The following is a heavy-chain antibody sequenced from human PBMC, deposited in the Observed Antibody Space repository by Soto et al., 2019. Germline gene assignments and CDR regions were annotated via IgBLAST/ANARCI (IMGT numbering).Heavy chain of an antibody. V-gene: IGHV4-39*01. CDR3: ARHVSQIVDYGSGSIPGAEYPDY. Sequence: SETLSLTCTVSGGSISSSSYYWGWIRQPPGKGLEWIGSIYYSGSTYYNPSLKSRVTISVDTSKNQFSLKLSSVTAADTAVYYCARHVSQIVDYGSGSIPGAEYPDYWGQGTLVTVSS. D-gene: IGHD3-10*01. CDR2: IYYSGST. J-gene: IGHJ4*02. CDR1: GGSISSSSYY.